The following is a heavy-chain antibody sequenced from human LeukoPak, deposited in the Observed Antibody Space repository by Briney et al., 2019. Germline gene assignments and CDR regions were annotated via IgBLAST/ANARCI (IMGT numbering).Heavy chain of an antibody. CDR1: GGSISSSSYY. J-gene: IGHJ4*02. CDR2: INHSGST. CDR3: ARGFYYLDY. Sequence: SETLSLTCTVSGGSISSSSYYWSWIRQPPGKGLEWIGEINHSGSTNYNPSLKSRVTISVDTSKNQFSLKLSSVTAADTAVYYCARGFYYLDYWGQGTLVTVSS. V-gene: IGHV4-39*07.